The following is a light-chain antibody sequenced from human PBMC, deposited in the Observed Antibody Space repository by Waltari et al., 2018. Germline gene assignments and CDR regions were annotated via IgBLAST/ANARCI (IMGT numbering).Light chain of an antibody. CDR3: QQYYNWPQT. Sequence: EIVMTQSPATLSVSPGERATLSCRASQSISNNLAWYQQKPGQAPRLLVYGASTRATGIPVRFSGSGSGTEFTLTISSLQSEDFAVYYCQQYYNWPQTFGQGTKLEIK. CDR1: QSISNN. CDR2: GAS. V-gene: IGKV3-15*01. J-gene: IGKJ2*01.